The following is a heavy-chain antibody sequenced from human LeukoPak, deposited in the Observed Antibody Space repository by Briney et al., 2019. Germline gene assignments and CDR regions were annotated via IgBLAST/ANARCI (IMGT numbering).Heavy chain of an antibody. V-gene: IGHV3-23*01. CDR1: GFTFSSHA. D-gene: IGHD2-2*01. CDR3: AKDPYGTRYFDY. Sequence: GGSLRLSCAASGFTFSSHALSWVRQAPGKGLEWVSSLSGRGYNTYYADSVKGRFTISRDNSKNTVYLQMNSLRAEDTAVYYCAKDPYGTRYFDYWGQGTLVTVSS. J-gene: IGHJ4*02. CDR2: LSGRGYNT.